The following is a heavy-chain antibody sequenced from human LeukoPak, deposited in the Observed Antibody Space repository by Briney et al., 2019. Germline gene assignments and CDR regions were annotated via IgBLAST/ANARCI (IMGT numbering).Heavy chain of an antibody. J-gene: IGHJ4*02. CDR2: ISVSVDST. D-gene: IGHD6-13*01. CDR3: ARGSKTAGTIYSFDY. CDR1: GLTFTTYG. V-gene: IGHV3-23*01. Sequence: GGSLGLSCQASGLTFTTYGLTWVGQAPGKGLEWVSGISVSVDSTYYADSVKGRFTISRDNSKNTVYLQMNSLRAEDTAVYYCARGSKTAGTIYSFDYWGQGTLVTVSS.